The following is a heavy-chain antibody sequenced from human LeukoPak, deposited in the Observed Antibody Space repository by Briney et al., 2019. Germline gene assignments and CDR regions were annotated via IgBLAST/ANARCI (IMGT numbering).Heavy chain of an antibody. J-gene: IGHJ4*02. CDR1: GFTFSNYG. V-gene: IGHV3-30*02. CDR3: AKDNSHWLFDY. CDR2: IQYDGSGQ. Sequence: GGSLRLSCAASGFTFSNYGMHWVRQAPGKGLEWVAFIQYDGSGQYYADSVKGRFTFSRDNSKNTLYLQMNTLRAEDTSFYYCAKDNSHWLFDYWGRGTLVTVSS. D-gene: IGHD1-1*01.